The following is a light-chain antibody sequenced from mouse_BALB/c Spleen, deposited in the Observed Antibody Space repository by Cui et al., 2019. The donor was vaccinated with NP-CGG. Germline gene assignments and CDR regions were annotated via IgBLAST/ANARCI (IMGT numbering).Light chain of an antibody. CDR3: HQWSSYPPLT. Sequence: QIVLTQSPAIMSASPGQKVTITCSAISSINYMYWYQQKPGSSPKLWIYATSRLTRGVTACFSGSWSRTSYSLTSSSMVAEDTTSYFFHQWSSYPPLTFGSGTKLEIK. J-gene: IGKJ4*01. CDR1: SSINY. V-gene: IGKV4-68*01. CDR2: ATS.